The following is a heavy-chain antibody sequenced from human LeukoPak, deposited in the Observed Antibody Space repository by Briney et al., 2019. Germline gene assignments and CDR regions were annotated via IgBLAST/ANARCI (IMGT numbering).Heavy chain of an antibody. V-gene: IGHV4-39*07. CDR3: ARDRITIFGVVRVYSYFDL. CDR2: IYYSGNT. Sequence: PSETLSLTCTVSGGSISSSNYYWGWIRQPPGKGLEWIGSIYYSGNTYYNPSLKSRVTISVDTSKNQFSLKLSSVTAADTAVYYCARDRITIFGVVRVYSYFDLWGRGTLVTVSS. J-gene: IGHJ2*01. D-gene: IGHD3-3*01. CDR1: GGSISSSNYY.